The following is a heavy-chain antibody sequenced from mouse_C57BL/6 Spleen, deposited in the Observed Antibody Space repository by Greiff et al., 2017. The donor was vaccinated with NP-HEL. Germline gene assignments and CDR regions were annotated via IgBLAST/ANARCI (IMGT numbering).Heavy chain of an antibody. CDR2: IRNKANGYTT. J-gene: IGHJ2*01. V-gene: IGHV7-3*01. CDR1: GFTFTDYY. CDR3: ARFSPAYYSNYALDY. D-gene: IGHD2-5*01. Sequence: EVMLVESGGGLVQPGGSLSLSCAASGFTFTDYYMSWVRQPPGKALEWLGFIRNKANGYTTEYSASVKGRFTISRDNSQSILYLQMNALRAEDSATYYCARFSPAYYSNYALDYWGQGTTLTVSS.